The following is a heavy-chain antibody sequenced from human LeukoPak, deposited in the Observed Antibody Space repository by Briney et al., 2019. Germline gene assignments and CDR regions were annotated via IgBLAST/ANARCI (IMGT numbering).Heavy chain of an antibody. CDR3: ARESDDSSGYAIDY. J-gene: IGHJ4*02. V-gene: IGHV4-31*03. CDR1: GGSISSGGYY. D-gene: IGHD3-22*01. CDR2: IYYSGST. Sequence: SQTLSLTCTVSGGSISSGGYYWSWIRQHPGKGLEWIGYIYYSGSTYYNPSLKSRVTISVDTSKNQFPLKLSSVTAADTAVYYCARESDDSSGYAIDYWGQGTLVTVSS.